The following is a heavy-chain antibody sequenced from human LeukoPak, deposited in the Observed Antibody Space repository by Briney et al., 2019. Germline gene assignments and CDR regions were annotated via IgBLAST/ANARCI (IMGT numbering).Heavy chain of an antibody. CDR2: IYYSGST. J-gene: IGHJ4*02. Sequence: SETLSLTCTVSGGSISSGGYYWRWIRQHPGKGLEWIGYIYYSGSTYYNPSLKSRVTISVDTSKNQFSLKLSSVTAADSAVYYCARVRYYDSSGYYEYFDYWGQGTLVTVSS. CDR1: GGSISSGGYY. V-gene: IGHV4-31*03. D-gene: IGHD3-22*01. CDR3: ARVRYYDSSGYYEYFDY.